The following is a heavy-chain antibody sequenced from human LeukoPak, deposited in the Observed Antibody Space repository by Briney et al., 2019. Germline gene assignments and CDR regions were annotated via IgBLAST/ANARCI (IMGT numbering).Heavy chain of an antibody. J-gene: IGHJ4*02. D-gene: IGHD3-10*01. CDR3: ASAYMVRGVFDY. V-gene: IGHV3-21*01. Sequence: GGSLRLSCAASGLTFSSYSMNWVRQAPGKGLEWVSSISSSSSYIYYADSVKGRFTISRDNAKNSLYLQMNSLRAEDTAVYYCASAYMVRGVFDYWGQGTPVTVSS. CDR2: ISSSSSYI. CDR1: GLTFSSYS.